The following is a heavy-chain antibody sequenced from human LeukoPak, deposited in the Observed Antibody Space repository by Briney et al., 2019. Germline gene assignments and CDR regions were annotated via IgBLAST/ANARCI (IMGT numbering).Heavy chain of an antibody. CDR3: ARGPHDSIGYYLTL. J-gene: IGHJ2*01. CDR2: IKQDGSEK. D-gene: IGHD3-22*01. CDR1: GFTFSSYW. Sequence: GGSLRLSCAASGFTFSSYWMSWVRQAPGKGLEWVGNIKQDGSEKYYVDSVKGRFTISRDNAKNSLYLQMNSLRAEDTAVYYCARGPHDSIGYYLTLWGRGTPVTVSS. V-gene: IGHV3-7*01.